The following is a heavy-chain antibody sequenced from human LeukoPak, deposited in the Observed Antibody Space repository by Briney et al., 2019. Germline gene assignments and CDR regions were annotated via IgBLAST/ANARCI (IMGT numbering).Heavy chain of an antibody. Sequence: PGGSLRLSCAASGFTVSSNYMSWVRQAPGKGLEWVSIIYSGGSTYYADFVKGRFTISRDNSKNTLYLQMNSLRDEDTAVYYCARDISDYGSGSYNYWGQGTLVTVSS. CDR1: GFTVSSNY. D-gene: IGHD3-10*01. CDR3: ARDISDYGSGSYNY. J-gene: IGHJ4*02. V-gene: IGHV3-53*01. CDR2: IYSGGST.